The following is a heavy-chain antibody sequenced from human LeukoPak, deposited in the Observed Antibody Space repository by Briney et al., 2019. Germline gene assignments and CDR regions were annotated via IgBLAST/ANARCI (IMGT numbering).Heavy chain of an antibody. CDR3: ARDRYYDSSGYPYYFDY. D-gene: IGHD3-22*01. CDR2: IHYSGNT. Sequence: SETLSLTCTVSGGSTSSSNYYWGWIRQPPGKGLEWIGGIHYSGNTYYNPSLKSRVTISVDTSKNQFSLKLSSVTAADTAVYYCARDRYYDSSGYPYYFDYWGQGTLVTVSS. J-gene: IGHJ4*02. V-gene: IGHV4-39*07. CDR1: GGSTSSSNYY.